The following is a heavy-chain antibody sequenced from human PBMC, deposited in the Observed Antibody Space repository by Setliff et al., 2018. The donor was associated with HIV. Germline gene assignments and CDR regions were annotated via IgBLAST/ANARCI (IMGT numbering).Heavy chain of an antibody. J-gene: IGHJ4*02. CDR3: ARITVDTAMVYDY. D-gene: IGHD5-18*01. CDR1: GYTFTDYY. Sequence: ASVKVSCKASGYTFTDYYIHWVRQAPGQGLEWMGWIYPNSGGTNYAQKFQGRVTMTRDTSISTAYMELSRLRSDDTAVYYCARITVDTAMVYDYWGQGTLVTVSS. CDR2: IYPNSGGT. V-gene: IGHV1-2*02.